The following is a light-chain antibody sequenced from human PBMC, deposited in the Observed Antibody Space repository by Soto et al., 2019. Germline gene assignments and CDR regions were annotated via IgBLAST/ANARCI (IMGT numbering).Light chain of an antibody. J-gene: IGKJ3*01. CDR1: QSISSY. CDR2: AAS. V-gene: IGKV1-39*01. Sequence: DIQMTQSPSSLSASVGDRVTITCRASQSISSYLNWYQQKPGKAPKLLIYAASSLQSGVPSRFSSSGSGTYFTLTISSLQPADFATYYCQQSYSTPFGPGTKVDIK. CDR3: QQSYSTP.